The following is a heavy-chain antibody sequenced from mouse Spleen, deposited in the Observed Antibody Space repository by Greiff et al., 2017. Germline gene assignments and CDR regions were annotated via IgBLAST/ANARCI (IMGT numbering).Heavy chain of an antibody. CDR3: ARQALYDGYYADYAMDY. V-gene: IGHV1-85*01. D-gene: IGHD2-3*01. Sequence: QVQLKQSGPELVKPGASVKLSCKASGYTFTSYDINWVKQRPGQGLEWIGWIYPRDGSTKYNEKFKGKATLTVDTSSSTAYMELHSLTSEDSAVYFCARQALYDGYYADYAMDYWGQGTSVTVSS. CDR2: IYPRDGST. J-gene: IGHJ4*01. CDR1: GYTFTSYD.